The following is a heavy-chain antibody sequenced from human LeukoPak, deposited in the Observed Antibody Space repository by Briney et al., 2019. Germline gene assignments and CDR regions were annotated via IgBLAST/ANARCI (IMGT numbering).Heavy chain of an antibody. Sequence: PSETLSLTCTVSGYSISSGYYWGWIRQPPGKGLEWIGYIYYSGSTNYNPSLKSRVTISVDTSKNQFSLKLSSVTAADTAVYYCARHQGYDAFDVWGQGTMVTVSS. D-gene: IGHD6-13*01. J-gene: IGHJ3*01. CDR1: GYSISSGYY. CDR3: ARHQGYDAFDV. V-gene: IGHV4-38-2*02. CDR2: IYYSGST.